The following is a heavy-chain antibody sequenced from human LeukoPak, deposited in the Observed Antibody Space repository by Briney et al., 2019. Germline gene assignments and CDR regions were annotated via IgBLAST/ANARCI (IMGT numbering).Heavy chain of an antibody. J-gene: IGHJ4*02. CDR3: ARETPEYD. D-gene: IGHD1-14*01. V-gene: IGHV3-48*03. CDR1: GFTFSSYE. CDR2: ISSSSNTM. Sequence: GGSLRLSCAASGFTFSSYEMNWVRRAPGKGLEWVSYISSSSNTMYYADSVKGRFTISRDNAKNSLYLQMNSLRDEDTAVYYCARETPEYDWGQGTLVTVSS.